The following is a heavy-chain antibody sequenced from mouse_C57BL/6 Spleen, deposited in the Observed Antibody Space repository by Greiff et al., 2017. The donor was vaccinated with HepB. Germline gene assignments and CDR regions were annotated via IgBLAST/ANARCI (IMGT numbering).Heavy chain of an antibody. D-gene: IGHD2-4*01. CDR3: ARDNDYGWYFDV. J-gene: IGHJ1*03. V-gene: IGHV5-16*01. CDR1: GFTFSDYY. Sequence: EVKLVESEGGLVQPGRSMKLSCTASGFTFSDYYMAWVRQVPEKGLEWVANINYDGSSTYYLDSLKSRFIISRDNAKNILYLQMSSLKSEDTATYYCARDNDYGWYFDVWGTGTTVTVSS. CDR2: INYDGSST.